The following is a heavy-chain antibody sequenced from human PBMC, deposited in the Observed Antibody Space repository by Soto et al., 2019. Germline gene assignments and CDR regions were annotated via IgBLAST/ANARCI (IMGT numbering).Heavy chain of an antibody. CDR2: INPNGGST. CDR1: GYIFTNFY. CDR3: TRGLASGDY. J-gene: IGHJ4*02. V-gene: IGHV1-46*03. Sequence: QVQLVQPGAEVKKPVASVKFSCKASGYIFTNFYIHWVRQAPGQGLEWIGIINPNGGSTNYAQNFQGRVTMTRDTSTSTVYMDLSSLRSEDTAVYYCTRGLASGDYWGQGTLITVSS. D-gene: IGHD6-6*01.